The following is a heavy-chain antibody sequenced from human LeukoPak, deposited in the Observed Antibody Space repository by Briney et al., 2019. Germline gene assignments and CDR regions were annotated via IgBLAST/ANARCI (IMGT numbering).Heavy chain of an antibody. J-gene: IGHJ4*02. V-gene: IGHV4-39*01. CDR2: IYYSGTA. CDR1: GGSISSSSYY. D-gene: IGHD3-22*01. Sequence: SETLSLTCTVSGGSISSSSYYWGWIRQPPGKGLEWIGSIYYSGTAYYNPSLKSRVTISVDTSKNQFPLKLSSVTAADTAVYYCVRLQYYYDSSGPPKPFDYWGQGTLVTVSS. CDR3: VRLQYYYDSSGPPKPFDY.